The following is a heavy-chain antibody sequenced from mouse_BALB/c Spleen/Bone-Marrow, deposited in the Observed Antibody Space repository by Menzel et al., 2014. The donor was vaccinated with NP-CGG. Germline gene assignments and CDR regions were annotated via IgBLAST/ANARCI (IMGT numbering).Heavy chain of an antibody. Sequence: VQLQQSGAELVKPGASVKLSCTASGFNIKDTYMHWVKQRPDQGLEWVGRIDPANGDIFYEPKVKGRATITADNSSNKAYLQLSGLTAVDTAVCYCARGDNDGWFANWGQGTLVTVSA. CDR2: IDPANGDI. V-gene: IGHV14-3*02. CDR1: GFNIKDTY. CDR3: ARGDNDGWFAN. J-gene: IGHJ3*01. D-gene: IGHD2-4*01.